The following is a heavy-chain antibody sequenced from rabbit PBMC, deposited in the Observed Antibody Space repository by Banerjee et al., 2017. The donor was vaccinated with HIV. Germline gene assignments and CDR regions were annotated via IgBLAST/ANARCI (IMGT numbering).Heavy chain of an antibody. Sequence: QEQLEESGGDLVKPEGSLTLTCTASGFSFSNKYVMCWVRQAPGKGLEWIACIYSSNGDIGYASWAKGRFTISKTSSTTVTLQVTSLTAADTATYFCARGLDGGATDNLWGPGTLVTVS. CDR3: ARGLDGGATDNL. J-gene: IGHJ4*01. V-gene: IGHV1S45*01. CDR2: IYSSNGDI. CDR1: GFSFSNKYV. D-gene: IGHD2-1*01.